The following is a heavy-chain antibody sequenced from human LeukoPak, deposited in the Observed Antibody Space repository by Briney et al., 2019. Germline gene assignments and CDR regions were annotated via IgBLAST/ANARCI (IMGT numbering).Heavy chain of an antibody. CDR3: ARDRSVGYGMDV. J-gene: IGHJ6*02. CDR2: ITSVSSYK. CDR1: GFTFSNYA. Sequence: PGGSLRLFCKASGFTFSNYAMNWVRQAPGKGLEWVSSITSVSSYKYYADSVKGRFTISRDNAKNSLYLQMNSLRAEDTAVYYCARDRSVGYGMDVWGQGTTVTVSS. V-gene: IGHV3-21*01.